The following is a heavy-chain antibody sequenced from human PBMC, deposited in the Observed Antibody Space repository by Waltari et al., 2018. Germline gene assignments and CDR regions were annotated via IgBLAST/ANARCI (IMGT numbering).Heavy chain of an antibody. CDR2: ISGSGGST. D-gene: IGHD2-21*01. CDR3: AKDLLRVRGWFDP. V-gene: IGHV3-23*01. CDR1: GFTFSSYA. J-gene: IGHJ5*02. Sequence: EVQLLESGGGLVQPGGSLRLSCAASGFTFSSYAMSWVRRAPGKGREWVSGISGSGGSTYYADSVKGRFTISRDNSKNTLYLQMNSLRAEDTAVYYCAKDLLRVRGWFDPWGQGTLVTVSS.